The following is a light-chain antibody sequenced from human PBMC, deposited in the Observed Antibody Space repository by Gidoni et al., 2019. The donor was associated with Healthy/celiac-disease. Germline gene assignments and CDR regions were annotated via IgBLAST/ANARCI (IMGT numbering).Light chain of an antibody. J-gene: IGKJ4*01. V-gene: IGKV1-39*01. Sequence: DIQITQSPSSLSASVGDRVTITCRASQSISSYLNWYQQKPGKAPKLLIYAASSLQSGVPSRFSGSGSWTDFTLTISSLQPEDFATYYCQQSYRTPLTFGGGTKVEIK. CDR1: QSISSY. CDR2: AAS. CDR3: QQSYRTPLT.